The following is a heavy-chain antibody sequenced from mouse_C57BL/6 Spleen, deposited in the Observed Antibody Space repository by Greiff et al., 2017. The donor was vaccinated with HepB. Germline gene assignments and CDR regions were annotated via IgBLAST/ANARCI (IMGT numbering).Heavy chain of an antibody. Sequence: QVQLQQPGAELVKAGASVKMSCKASGYTFTSYWMHWVKQRLGQGLEWFAETNPTNGRTYNNEKFKSKATLTVDKSSSTAYMLLSGPTFEDSAVYYCARIKKIVATYFDYWGQGTTLIVSS. CDR1: GYTFTSYW. CDR3: ARIKKIVATYFDY. CDR2: TNPTNGRT. D-gene: IGHD1-1*01. J-gene: IGHJ2*01. V-gene: IGHV1S81*02.